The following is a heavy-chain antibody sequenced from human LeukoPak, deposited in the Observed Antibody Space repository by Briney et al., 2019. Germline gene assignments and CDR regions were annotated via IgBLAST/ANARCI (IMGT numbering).Heavy chain of an antibody. CDR2: ISTFNGNT. J-gene: IGHJ6*03. CDR1: AYTFSSYG. CDR3: ARLKTYYYYMDV. Sequence: ASVKVSCKASAYTFSSYGISWVRQAPGQGLEWMGWISTFNGNTDYAQKLQGRVTMTTDTSTSTAYMELRSLRSDDTAVYYCARLKTYYYYMDVWGKGTTVTVSS. V-gene: IGHV1-18*01.